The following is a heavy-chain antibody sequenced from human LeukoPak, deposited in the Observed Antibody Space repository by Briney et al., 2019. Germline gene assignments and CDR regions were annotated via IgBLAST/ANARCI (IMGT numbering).Heavy chain of an antibody. CDR1: GFTFSSYA. J-gene: IGHJ5*02. D-gene: IGHD2-21*01. CDR3: ARPNSRLHNWFDP. V-gene: IGHV4-39*07. Sequence: LRLSCAASGFTFSSYAMHWVRQAPGKGLEWIGSIYYSGSTYYNPSLKSRVTISVDTSKNQFSLKLSSVTAADTAVYYCARPNSRLHNWFDPWGQGTLVTVSS. CDR2: IYYSGST.